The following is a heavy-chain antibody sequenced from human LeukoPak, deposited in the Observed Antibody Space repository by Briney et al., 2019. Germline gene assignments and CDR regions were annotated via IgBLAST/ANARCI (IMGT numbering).Heavy chain of an antibody. Sequence: KPSETLSLTCTVSGGSISSGSYYWGWIRQPPGKGLEWIGSIYYSGSTYYNPSLKSRVTISVDTSKNQFSLKLSSVTAADTAVYYCARQNGSGSYWEQIPYYMDVWGKGTTVTISS. CDR1: GGSISSGSYY. CDR3: ARQNGSGSYWEQIPYYMDV. D-gene: IGHD3-10*01. V-gene: IGHV4-39*01. CDR2: IYYSGST. J-gene: IGHJ6*03.